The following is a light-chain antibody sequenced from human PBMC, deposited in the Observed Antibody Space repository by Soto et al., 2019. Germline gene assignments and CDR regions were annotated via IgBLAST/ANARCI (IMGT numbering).Light chain of an antibody. V-gene: IGKV3D-15*02. CDR2: DAS. J-gene: IGKJ1*01. CDR3: QQYDNAPQT. CDR1: QSVYNN. Sequence: EIMMTQSPSTVSVSPVERATLSCMASQSVYNNLAWYQQKPGKAPRLLIYDASNWHTGIPARFSGSGSGTDYSLTIDRLEPEDSAVYYCQQYDNAPQTFGQGTKVDIK.